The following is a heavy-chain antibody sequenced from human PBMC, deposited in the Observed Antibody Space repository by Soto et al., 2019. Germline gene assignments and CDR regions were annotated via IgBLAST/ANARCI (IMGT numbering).Heavy chain of an antibody. D-gene: IGHD1-26*01. Sequence: SETLSVTCGVYGGSFSGYYWSWIRQPPGKGLEWIGEINHSGSTNYNPSLTSRVTISVDTSKNQFSLKLSSVTAADTAVYYCARGRFAEVSDYLYYWGQGTQVTVSS. CDR2: INHSGST. CDR1: GGSFSGYY. V-gene: IGHV4-34*01. CDR3: ARGRFAEVSDYLYY. J-gene: IGHJ4*02.